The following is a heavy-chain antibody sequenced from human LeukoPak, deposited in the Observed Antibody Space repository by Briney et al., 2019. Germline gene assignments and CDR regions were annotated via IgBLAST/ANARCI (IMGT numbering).Heavy chain of an antibody. V-gene: IGHV3-64*01. CDR1: GFTFSSYA. J-gene: IGHJ4*02. CDR3: ARERAYVVYLDY. CDR2: VSSDGGST. D-gene: IGHD2-15*01. Sequence: LAGGSLRLSCAASGFTFSSYAMSWVRQAPGKGLEYVSVVSSDGGSTYYANSLKGRFTISRDNSKNTLYLQMGSLRAEDTGVYYCARERAYVVYLDYWGQGILVTVSS.